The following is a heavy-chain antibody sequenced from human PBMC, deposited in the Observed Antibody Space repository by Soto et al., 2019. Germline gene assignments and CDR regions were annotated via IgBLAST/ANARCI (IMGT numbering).Heavy chain of an antibody. J-gene: IGHJ4*02. V-gene: IGHV4-34*01. D-gene: IGHD2-2*03. CDR3: ARRIAVDIVVVPAAMSLYFDY. Sequence: SETLSLTCAVYGGSFGGYYWSWVGQRPGKGLEWIGEINHSGSTNYNPSLKSRVTISVDTSKNQFSLKLSSVTAADTAVYYCARRIAVDIVVVPAAMSLYFDYWGQGTLVTVSS. CDR1: GGSFGGYY. CDR2: INHSGST.